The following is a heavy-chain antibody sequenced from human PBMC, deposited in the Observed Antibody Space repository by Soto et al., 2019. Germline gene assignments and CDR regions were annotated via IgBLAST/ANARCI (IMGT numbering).Heavy chain of an antibody. CDR1: GGTFSSYA. D-gene: IGHD4-17*01. CDR2: IIPIFGTA. V-gene: IGHV1-69*01. CDR3: AGGVDCGDGGGSGYYGMDV. Sequence: QVQLVQSGAEVKKPGSSVKVSCKASGGTFSSYAISWVRQAPGQGLEWMGGIIPIFGTANYAQKFQGRGTNTADDSTSAGYMDLSSRQSEDTGVYYCAGGVDCGDGGGSGYYGMDVWGQGTTVTVSS. J-gene: IGHJ6*02.